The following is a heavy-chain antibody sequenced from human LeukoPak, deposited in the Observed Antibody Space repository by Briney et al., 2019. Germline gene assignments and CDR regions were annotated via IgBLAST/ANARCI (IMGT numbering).Heavy chain of an antibody. V-gene: IGHV1-69*05. J-gene: IGHJ4*02. CDR1: GGTFSSYA. Sequence: SVTLSCKASGGTFSSYAISWVRQAPAQGLEWMGGIIPIFGTTNYAQKFQGRVTITTDESTSTAYMELSSLRSEAKDTYYYSTWRYDILTGFDSWGQGNLVTVSP. D-gene: IGHD3-9*01. CDR2: IIPIFGTT. CDR3: STWRYDILTGFDS.